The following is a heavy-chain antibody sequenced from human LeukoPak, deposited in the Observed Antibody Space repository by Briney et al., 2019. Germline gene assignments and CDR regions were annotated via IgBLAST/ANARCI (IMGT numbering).Heavy chain of an antibody. J-gene: IGHJ3*02. Sequence: SETLSLTCTVSGGSISSYYWSWIRQPPGKGLEWIGNVYSRGSPYYNPSLKSRLTISIDTSKNQFSLNLSSVTAADTAVYYCARSPVGQLDAFDIWGQGTMVTVSS. CDR3: ARSPVGQLDAFDI. CDR2: VYSRGSP. D-gene: IGHD6-13*01. V-gene: IGHV4-59*12. CDR1: GGSISSYY.